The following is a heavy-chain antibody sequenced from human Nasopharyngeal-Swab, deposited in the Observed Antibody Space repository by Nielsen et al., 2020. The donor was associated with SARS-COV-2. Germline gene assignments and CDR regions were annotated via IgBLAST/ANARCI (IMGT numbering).Heavy chain of an antibody. V-gene: IGHV3-30*18. CDR3: AKDYYDSSGYLEYYFDY. Sequence: GESLKISCAASGFTFSSYGMHWVRQAPDKGLEWVAVISYDGSNKYYADSVKGRFTISRDNSKNTLYLQMNSLRAEDTAVYYCAKDYYDSSGYLEYYFDYWGQGTLVTVSS. D-gene: IGHD3-22*01. J-gene: IGHJ4*02. CDR1: GFTFSSYG. CDR2: ISYDGSNK.